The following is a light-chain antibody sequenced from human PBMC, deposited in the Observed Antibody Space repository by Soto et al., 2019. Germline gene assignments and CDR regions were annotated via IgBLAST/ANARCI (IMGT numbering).Light chain of an antibody. CDR2: CAS. Sequence: EIVLTQSPGTLSLSPGERATLSCRASQSVSSSYLAWYQQKPCQAPRLLIYCASSMATGIPDRFSGSGSGTDFTLTISRLEPEDFAVYYCQQYGSSPLTFGGGTKVEIK. J-gene: IGKJ4*01. V-gene: IGKV3-20*01. CDR1: QSVSSSY. CDR3: QQYGSSPLT.